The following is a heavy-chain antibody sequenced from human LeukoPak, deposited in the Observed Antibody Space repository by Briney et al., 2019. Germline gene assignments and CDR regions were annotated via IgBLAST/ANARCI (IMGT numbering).Heavy chain of an antibody. CDR1: GYTFTSYA. D-gene: IGHD6-13*01. V-gene: IGHV1-3*01. CDR3: ARESSGLPGTREFDY. Sequence: ASVKVSCKASGYTFTSYAMHWVRQAPGQRLEWMGWINAGNGNTKYSQKFQGRVTITRDTSASTAYMELSSLRSEDTAVYYCARESSGLPGTREFDYWGQGTLVTVSS. CDR2: INAGNGNT. J-gene: IGHJ4*02.